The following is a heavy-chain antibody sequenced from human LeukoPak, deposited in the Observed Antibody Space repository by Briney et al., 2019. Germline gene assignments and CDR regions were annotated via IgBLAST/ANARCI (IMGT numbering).Heavy chain of an antibody. CDR1: GYTFTSYY. CDR2: INPSGGST. Sequence: ASVKVSCKASGYTFTSYYMHWVRQAPGQGLEWMGIINPSGGSTSYAQKFQGRVTMTRDTSTSTVYMELSSLRSEDTAVYYCARGAAYYDILTGTPATGFGYWGQGTLVTVSS. D-gene: IGHD3-9*01. CDR3: ARGAAYYDILTGTPATGFGY. V-gene: IGHV1-46*01. J-gene: IGHJ4*02.